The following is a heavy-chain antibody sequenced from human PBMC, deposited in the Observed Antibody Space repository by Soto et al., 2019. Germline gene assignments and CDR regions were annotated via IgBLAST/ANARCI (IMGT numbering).Heavy chain of an antibody. V-gene: IGHV3-11*06. Sequence: QVQLVESGGGLVKPGGSLRLSCAASGFTFSDYYMSWIRQAPGKGLEWVSYISSSSSYTNYADSVKGRFTISRDNAKNSLYLQMNSLRAEDTAVYYCAKTLLVLAVAGTGLDYWGQGTLVTVSS. D-gene: IGHD6-19*01. CDR1: GFTFSDYY. CDR2: ISSSSSYT. J-gene: IGHJ4*02. CDR3: AKTLLVLAVAGTGLDY.